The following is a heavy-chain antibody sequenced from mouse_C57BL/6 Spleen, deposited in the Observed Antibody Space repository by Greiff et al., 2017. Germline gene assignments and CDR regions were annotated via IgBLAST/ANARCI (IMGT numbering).Heavy chain of an antibody. J-gene: IGHJ4*01. CDR1: GYTFTSYW. V-gene: IGHV1-52*01. CDR3: ARGGGSRDYAMDY. D-gene: IGHD1-1*01. CDR2: IDPSDSET. Sequence: VQLQQPGAELVRPGSSVKLSCKASGYTFTSYWMHWVKQRPIQGLEWIGNIDPSDSETHYNQKFKDKATLTVDKSSSTAYMQLSSLTSEDSAVYYCARGGGSRDYAMDYWGQGTSVTVSS.